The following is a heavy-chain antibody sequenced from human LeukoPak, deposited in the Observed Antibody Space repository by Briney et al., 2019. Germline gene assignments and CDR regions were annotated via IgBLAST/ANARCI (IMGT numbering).Heavy chain of an antibody. CDR1: GGSISSGDYY. Sequence: PSQTLSLTCTVSGGSISSGDYYWSWIRQPPGKGLEWIGYIYYSGSTYYNPSLKSRVTISVDTSKNQFSLKLSSVTAADTAVYYCARDGRKKDTAIYWGQGTLVTASS. V-gene: IGHV4-30-4*01. CDR3: ARDGRKKDTAIY. D-gene: IGHD5-18*01. CDR2: IYYSGST. J-gene: IGHJ4*02.